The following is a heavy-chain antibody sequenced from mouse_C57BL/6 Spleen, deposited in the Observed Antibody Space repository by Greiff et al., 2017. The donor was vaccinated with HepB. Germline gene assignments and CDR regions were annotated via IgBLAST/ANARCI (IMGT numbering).Heavy chain of an antibody. Sequence: QVQLQQPGAELVKPGASVKMSCKASGYTFTSYWITWVKQRPGQGLEWIGDIYPGSGSTNYNEKFKSKATLTVDTSSSTAYMQLSSLTSEDSAVYYCAREDYGSSLFAYWGQATLVTVSA. CDR3: AREDYGSSLFAY. J-gene: IGHJ3*01. D-gene: IGHD1-1*01. CDR1: GYTFTSYW. CDR2: IYPGSGST. V-gene: IGHV1-55*01.